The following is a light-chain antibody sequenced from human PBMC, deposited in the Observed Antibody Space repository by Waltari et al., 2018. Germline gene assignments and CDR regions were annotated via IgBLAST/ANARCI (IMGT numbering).Light chain of an antibody. J-gene: IGLJ1*01. CDR1: RRDVGAYNF. CDR3: CSSAGNPYV. CDR2: DVN. V-gene: IGLV2-11*01. Sequence: SALTQPRSVSGSPGQSVTISCTGTRRDVGAYNFVSWYQQRPGQAPKLIIYDVNKRPSGVPDRFSASKSGNTASLTISGLQPEDEADYHCCSSAGNPYVFGTGTEVTVL.